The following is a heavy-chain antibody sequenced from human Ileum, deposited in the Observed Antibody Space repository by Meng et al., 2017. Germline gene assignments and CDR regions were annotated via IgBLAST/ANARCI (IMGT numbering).Heavy chain of an antibody. CDR2: INPDGSNP. Sequence: GASLKISCAAAGFTFTDHWMHLLRQGTGRGMVWVSRINPDGSNPTYADSVKGRFTISRDNAKNTVYLQMSSLRGEDTGLYYCTNDRLNHWGQGALVTVSS. CDR3: TNDRLNH. V-gene: IGHV3-74*01. D-gene: IGHD1-1*01. CDR1: GFTFTDHW. J-gene: IGHJ1*01.